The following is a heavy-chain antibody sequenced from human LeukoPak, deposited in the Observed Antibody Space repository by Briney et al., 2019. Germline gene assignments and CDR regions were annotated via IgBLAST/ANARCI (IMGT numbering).Heavy chain of an antibody. V-gene: IGHV4-34*01. J-gene: IGHJ5*02. Sequence: SETLSLTCAVYGGSFSGYYWSWIRQPPGKGLEWIGEINHSGSTNYNPSLKSRVTISVDTSKNQFSLKLSSVTAADTAVYYCARGWFRALRGQLRINWFDPWGQGTLVTVSS. D-gene: IGHD1-1*01. CDR2: INHSGST. CDR3: ARGWFRALRGQLRINWFDP. CDR1: GGSFSGYY.